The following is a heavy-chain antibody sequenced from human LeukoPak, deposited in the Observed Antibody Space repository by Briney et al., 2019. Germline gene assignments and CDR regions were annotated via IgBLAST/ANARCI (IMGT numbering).Heavy chain of an antibody. CDR3: ASGGYINGYDFSFYY. CDR2: INHSGST. D-gene: IGHD5-18*01. V-gene: IGHV4-34*01. Sequence: SETLSLTCAVYGVSFSGYYWSWIRQPPGKGLEWIGEINHSGSTNYNPSLKSRVTISVDTSKNQFSLKLSSVTAADTAVYYCASGGYINGYDFSFYYWGQGTLVTVSS. J-gene: IGHJ4*02. CDR1: GVSFSGYY.